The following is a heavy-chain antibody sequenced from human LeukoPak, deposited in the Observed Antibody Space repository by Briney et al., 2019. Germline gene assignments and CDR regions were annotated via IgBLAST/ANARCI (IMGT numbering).Heavy chain of an antibody. D-gene: IGHD5/OR15-5a*01. CDR2: IYSSGGT. J-gene: IGHJ4*01. V-gene: IGHV3-53*01. CDR3: AKRPLSSCN. Sequence: GGSLRLSCAVSGFTMRCNDMTWVRQAPGKGLEWVSLIYSSGGTSYADSVKGRFTTSKDNSKNTLYLQMNSLRAEDTAVYYCAKRPLSSCNWGLGTLVTVSS. CDR1: GFTMRCND.